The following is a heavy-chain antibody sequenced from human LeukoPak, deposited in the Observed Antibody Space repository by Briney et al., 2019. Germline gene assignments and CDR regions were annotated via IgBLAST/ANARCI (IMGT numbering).Heavy chain of an antibody. V-gene: IGHV3-7*01. D-gene: IGHD2-15*01. Sequence: PGGSLRLSCSASGFTFSTYWMSWVRQAPGKGLEWVANMRRDGNEIYYLDSVRGRFTISKDNAKNSLYLQMNSLRAEDTAVYYCTKDGRVASAATRPTYYYGMDVWGQGTTVIVSS. CDR2: MRRDGNEI. CDR1: GFTFSTYW. CDR3: TKDGRVASAATRPTYYYGMDV. J-gene: IGHJ6*02.